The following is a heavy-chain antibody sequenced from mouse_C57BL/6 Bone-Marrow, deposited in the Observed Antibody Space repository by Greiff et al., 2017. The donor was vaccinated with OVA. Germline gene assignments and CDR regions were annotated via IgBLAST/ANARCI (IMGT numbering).Heavy chain of an antibody. Sequence: EVQLVESGGGLVQPGGSLKLSCAASGFTFSDYYMYWVRQTPEKRLEWVAYISNGGGSTYYPDTVKGRFTISRDNAKNTLYLQMSRLKSEDTAMYYCARRSQAFMDYWGQGTSVTVSS. CDR2: ISNGGGST. J-gene: IGHJ4*01. V-gene: IGHV5-12*01. CDR3: ARRSQAFMDY. D-gene: IGHD3-2*02. CDR1: GFTFSDYY.